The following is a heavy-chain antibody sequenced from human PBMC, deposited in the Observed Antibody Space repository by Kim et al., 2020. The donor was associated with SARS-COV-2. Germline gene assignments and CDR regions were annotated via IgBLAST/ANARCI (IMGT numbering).Heavy chain of an antibody. Sequence: SETLSLTCAVYGGSFSGYYWSWIRQPPGKGLEWIGEINHSGSTNYNPSLKSRVTISVDTSKNQFSLKLSSVTAADTAVYYCARGSRSSSWYARVYYYYGMDVWGQGTTVTVSS. CDR2: INHSGST. J-gene: IGHJ6*02. CDR3: ARGSRSSSWYARVYYYYGMDV. CDR1: GGSFSGYY. V-gene: IGHV4-34*01. D-gene: IGHD6-13*01.